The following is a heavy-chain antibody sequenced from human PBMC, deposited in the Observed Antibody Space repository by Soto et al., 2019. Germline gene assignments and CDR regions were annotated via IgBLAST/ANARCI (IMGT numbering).Heavy chain of an antibody. CDR3: ARGVDIVVVPAAMRWFDP. J-gene: IGHJ5*02. D-gene: IGHD2-2*03. V-gene: IGHV4-34*01. CDR1: GGSFSGYY. CDR2: INHSGST. Sequence: SETLSLTCAVYGGSFSGYYWSWIRQPPGKGLEWIGEINHSGSTNYNPSLKSRVTISVDTSKNQFSLKLSSVTAADTAVYYCARGVDIVVVPAAMRWFDPWGQGTLVTVSS.